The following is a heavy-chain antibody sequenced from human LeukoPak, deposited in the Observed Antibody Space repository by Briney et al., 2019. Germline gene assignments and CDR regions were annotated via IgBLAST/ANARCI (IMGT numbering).Heavy chain of an antibody. CDR2: INPNSGGT. V-gene: IGHV1-2*02. J-gene: IGHJ4*02. D-gene: IGHD2-8*01. CDR3: VRGRGNGRPENYFDY. Sequence: AASVKVSCKASGYTFTGYYMHWVRQAPGQGLEWMGWINPNSGGTNYAQKFQGRVTMTRDTSISTAYMELSSLRSEDTAVYYCVRGRGNGRPENYFDYWGQGTLVTVSS. CDR1: GYTFTGYY.